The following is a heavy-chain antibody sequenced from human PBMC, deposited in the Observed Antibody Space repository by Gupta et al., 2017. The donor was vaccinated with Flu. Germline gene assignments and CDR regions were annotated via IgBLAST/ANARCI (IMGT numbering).Heavy chain of an antibody. CDR2: FSGSGLTT. CDR3: AKSAFLDFYYYMDV. J-gene: IGHJ6*03. Sequence: AITWVRQAPGKGLEWVSGFSGSGLTTYYADSVKGRFTISRDSSKNTSYLQMNALRAEDTAVYYCAKSAFLDFYYYMDVWGKGTTVTVSS. CDR1: A. V-gene: IGHV3-23*01.